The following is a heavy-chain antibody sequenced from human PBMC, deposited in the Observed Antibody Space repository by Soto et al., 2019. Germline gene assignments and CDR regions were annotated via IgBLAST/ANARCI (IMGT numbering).Heavy chain of an antibody. CDR3: AKDHDFWSAIDY. CDR1: GLTFCSYA. D-gene: IGHD3-3*01. V-gene: IGHV3-23*01. CDR2: ISGSGAST. Sequence: PGGSLRLSCAASGLTFCSYAMSWVRKAPGKGLEWVSTISGSGASTYYADSVKGRFTISRDNSKNTLYLQMNSLRAEDTAVYYCAKDHDFWSAIDYWGQGTLVTVSS. J-gene: IGHJ4*02.